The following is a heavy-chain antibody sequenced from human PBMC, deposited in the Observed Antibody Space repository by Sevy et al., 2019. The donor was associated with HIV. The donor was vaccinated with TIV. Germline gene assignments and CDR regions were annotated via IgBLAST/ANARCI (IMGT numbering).Heavy chain of an antibody. Sequence: GGSLRISCAASGFTFDDYAMHWVRQAPGKGLEWVSGISWNSGSIGYADSVKGRFTISRDNAKNSLYLQMNSLRAEDTALYYCAKDIFPHCSGGSCPTIFDYWGQGTLVTVSS. CDR3: AKDIFPHCSGGSCPTIFDY. CDR2: ISWNSGSI. CDR1: GFTFDDYA. V-gene: IGHV3-9*01. J-gene: IGHJ4*02. D-gene: IGHD2-15*01.